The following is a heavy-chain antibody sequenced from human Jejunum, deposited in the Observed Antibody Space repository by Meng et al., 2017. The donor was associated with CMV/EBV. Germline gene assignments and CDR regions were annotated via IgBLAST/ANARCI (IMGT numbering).Heavy chain of an antibody. J-gene: IGHJ4*02. V-gene: IGHV3-30*03. CDR3: APDVPQPLAQIDY. CDR2: ISYDAGAT. D-gene: IGHD2-2*01. Sequence: ASGFIFSRHVMHWVRQAAGKGLEWVAAISYDAGATYYVGSVEGRFTISRDNFRNTVDLQMNSLRPEDTAVYYCAPDVPQPLAQIDYWGQGTLVTVSS. CDR1: GFIFSRHV.